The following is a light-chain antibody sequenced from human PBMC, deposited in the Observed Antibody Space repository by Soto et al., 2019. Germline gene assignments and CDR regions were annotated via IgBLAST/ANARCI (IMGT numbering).Light chain of an antibody. CDR3: HQYNFWPT. V-gene: IGKV3-15*01. J-gene: IGKJ1*01. CDR1: QSVSTN. CDR2: GTS. Sequence: MTESPASLTVSTGERATLSCRASQSVSTNLAWYQQKPGQSPRLLIYGTSTRATGVPARFSGGGSGTEFTLTINSLQSEDFAVYFCHQYNFWPTFGQGTKVDIK.